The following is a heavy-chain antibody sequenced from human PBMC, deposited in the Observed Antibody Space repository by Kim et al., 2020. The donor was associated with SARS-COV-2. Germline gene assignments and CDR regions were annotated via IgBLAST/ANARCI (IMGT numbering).Heavy chain of an antibody. D-gene: IGHD6-6*01. Sequence: SETLSLTCTVSGGSISSYYWSWIRQPPGKGLEWIGYIYYSGSTNYNPSLKSRVTISVDTSKNQFSLKLSSVTAADTAVYYCARDRPTYSSSSGLDYWGQGTLVTVSS. CDR3: ARDRPTYSSSSGLDY. J-gene: IGHJ4*02. V-gene: IGHV4-59*01. CDR2: IYYSGST. CDR1: GGSISSYY.